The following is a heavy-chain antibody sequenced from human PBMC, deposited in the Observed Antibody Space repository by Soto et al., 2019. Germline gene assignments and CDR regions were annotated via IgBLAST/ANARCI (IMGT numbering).Heavy chain of an antibody. Sequence: GSLRLSCAASGFTFSSYAMSWVRQAPGEGLEWVSAISGSGGSTYYADSVKGRFTISRDNSKNTLYLQMNSLRAEDTAVYYCAKDGSVLRFLEWLPSFDYWGQGTLVTVSS. J-gene: IGHJ4*02. V-gene: IGHV3-23*01. CDR3: AKDGSVLRFLEWLPSFDY. CDR1: GFTFSSYA. CDR2: ISGSGGST. D-gene: IGHD3-3*01.